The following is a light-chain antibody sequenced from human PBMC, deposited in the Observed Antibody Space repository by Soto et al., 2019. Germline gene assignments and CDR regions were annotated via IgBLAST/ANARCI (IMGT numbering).Light chain of an antibody. CDR1: SSDVGRNNL. CDR3: CSYAGSSTLV. CDR2: EVS. J-gene: IGLJ2*01. Sequence: QSALTQPASVSGSPGQSITISCTGTSSDVGRNNLVSWYQQHPGKAPKLMIYEVSKRPSGVSNRFSGSKSGNTASLTISGLQAEDEADYYCCSYAGSSTLVFGGGTKLTVL. V-gene: IGLV2-23*02.